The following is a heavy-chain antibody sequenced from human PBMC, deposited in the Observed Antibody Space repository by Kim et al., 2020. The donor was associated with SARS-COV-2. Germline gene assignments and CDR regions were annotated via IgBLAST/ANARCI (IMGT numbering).Heavy chain of an antibody. Sequence: GGSLRLSCAASGFTFSSYAMHWVRQAPGKGLEWVAVIWYDGSNKYYADSVKGRFTISRDNSKNTLYLQMNSLRAEDTAVYYCAKVEMGYYDSSGYYDLFDYWGQGTLVTVSS. V-gene: IGHV3-33*06. CDR1: GFTFSSYA. J-gene: IGHJ4*02. CDR3: AKVEMGYYDSSGYYDLFDY. CDR2: IWYDGSNK. D-gene: IGHD3-22*01.